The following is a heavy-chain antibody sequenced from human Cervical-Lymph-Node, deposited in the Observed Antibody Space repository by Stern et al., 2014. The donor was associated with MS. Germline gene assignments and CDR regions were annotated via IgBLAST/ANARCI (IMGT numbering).Heavy chain of an antibody. Sequence: VQLEESGGGVVQPGRSLRVSCATAGFTFTRYAMHWVRQAPGKGLEWVAVISYDGNTKYYADSVKVRSTISRDNSKNTLYLQMSSVRAEDTAVYYCVRERSSRGFDYWGQGSLVTVSS. J-gene: IGHJ4*02. V-gene: IGHV3-30-3*01. CDR1: GFTFTRYA. CDR2: ISYDGNTK. CDR3: VRERSSRGFDY. D-gene: IGHD5/OR15-5a*01.